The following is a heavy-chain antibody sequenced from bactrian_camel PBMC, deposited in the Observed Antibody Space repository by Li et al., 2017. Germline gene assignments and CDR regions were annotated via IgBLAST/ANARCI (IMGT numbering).Heavy chain of an antibody. D-gene: IGHD2*01. J-gene: IGHJ6*01. Sequence: HVQLVESGGGSVQAGGSLRLSCAVSGVKISTYCMGWFRLVPGKEREGVAAIRTGGGPTFYSDSVKGRFTISRDNAKNTVYLQMNSLKSEDTALYYCATIGGSRSVGADFGHWGQGTQVTVS. CDR1: GVKISTYC. CDR3: ATIGGSRSVGADFGH. CDR2: IRTGGGPT. V-gene: IGHV3S1*01.